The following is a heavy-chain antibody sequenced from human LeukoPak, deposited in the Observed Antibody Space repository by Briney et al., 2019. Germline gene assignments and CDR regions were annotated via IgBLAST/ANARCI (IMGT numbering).Heavy chain of an antibody. J-gene: IGHJ4*02. Sequence: ASETLSLTCVVSGYSISSGYYWGWIRQPPGKGLDWIGSIYHSGSTYYNPSLKSRVTISVDTSKNQLSLKLSSVTAADTAVYYCARRGSHCSGSSCYGTFDYWGQGTLVTVSS. CDR2: IYHSGST. CDR1: GYSISSGYY. V-gene: IGHV4-38-2*01. D-gene: IGHD2-15*01. CDR3: ARRGSHCSGSSCYGTFDY.